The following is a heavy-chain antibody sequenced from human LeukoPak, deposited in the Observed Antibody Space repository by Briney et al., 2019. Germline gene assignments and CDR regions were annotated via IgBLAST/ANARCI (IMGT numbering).Heavy chain of an antibody. CDR3: AKESACSDPLFDY. J-gene: IGHJ4*02. CDR2: ISSSGGTT. D-gene: IGHD6-19*01. V-gene: IGHV3-23*01. CDR1: GFIFYSDA. Sequence: SGGSLRLSCVPSGFIFYSDAMSGVRQAPGKGLEWVSVISSSGGTTYYADSVKGRFTISRDNSKNTLYLQMNSLRAEDTAIYYCAKESACSDPLFDYWGQGTLVTVSS.